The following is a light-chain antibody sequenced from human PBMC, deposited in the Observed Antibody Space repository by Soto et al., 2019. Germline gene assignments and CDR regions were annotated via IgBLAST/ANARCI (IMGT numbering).Light chain of an antibody. V-gene: IGKV3-15*01. CDR3: QQRSNWPLT. CDR2: DTS. Sequence: EMVMTRCPASVCVSPCEIGSLSFRASQSVSHKLAWYQQKPGQAPRLLIYDTSTRATGIPARFSGSGSGTEFTLTISSLQSADSAVYYCQQRSNWPLTFGPGTKVDIK. J-gene: IGKJ3*01. CDR1: QSVSHK.